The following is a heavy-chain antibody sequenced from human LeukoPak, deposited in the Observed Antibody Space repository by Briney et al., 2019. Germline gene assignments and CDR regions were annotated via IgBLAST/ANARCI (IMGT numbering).Heavy chain of an antibody. J-gene: IGHJ4*02. Sequence: SETLSLTCTVSGGSISSGGYYWSWIRQLPGKGLEWVGYIYYSGSTYYNPSLKSRVTISVDTSKNQFSLKLSSVTAADTAVYYCAREQTGGQGILFDYWGQGTLVTVSS. CDR2: IYYSGST. CDR3: AREQTGGQGILFDY. V-gene: IGHV4-31*03. D-gene: IGHD7-27*01. CDR1: GGSISSGGYY.